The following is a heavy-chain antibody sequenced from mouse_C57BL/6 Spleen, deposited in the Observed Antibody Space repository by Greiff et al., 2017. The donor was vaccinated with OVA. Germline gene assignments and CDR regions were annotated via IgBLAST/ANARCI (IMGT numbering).Heavy chain of an antibody. CDR3: ATNYGSSAWLAY. Sequence: VKLMESGPGLVQPSQSLSITCTVSGFSLTSYGVHWVRQSPGKGLEWLGVIWRGGSTDYNAAFISRLSISKDNSKSQVFFKMHSLQADDTAIYYCATNYGSSAWLAYWGQGTLVTVSA. D-gene: IGHD1-1*01. CDR2: IWRGGST. V-gene: IGHV2-2*01. CDR1: GFSLTSYG. J-gene: IGHJ3*01.